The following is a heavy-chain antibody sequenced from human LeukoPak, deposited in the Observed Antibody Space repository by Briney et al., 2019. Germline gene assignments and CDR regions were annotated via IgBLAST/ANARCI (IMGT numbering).Heavy chain of an antibody. V-gene: IGHV3-74*01. CDR1: GFTFSSYW. D-gene: IGHD3-10*01. Sequence: GGSLRLSCAASGFTFSSYWMHWVRQPPGKGLVWVSRINTDGSYTSYADSVKGRFTISRDNAKNTLYLQMNRLRAEDTAVYYCTSDTFGALDSWGQGTLVTVSS. CDR3: TSDTFGALDS. J-gene: IGHJ4*02. CDR2: INTDGSYT.